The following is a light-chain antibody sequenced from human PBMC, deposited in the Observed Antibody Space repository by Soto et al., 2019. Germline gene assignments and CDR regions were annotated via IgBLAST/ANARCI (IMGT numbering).Light chain of an antibody. V-gene: IGLV2-14*01. CDR1: SSDVGGYDF. Sequence: QSALTQPPSASGSPGQSVTISCTGTSSDVGGYDFVSWYQQHPGKAPKLMIYEVSNRPSGVSNHFSASKSGNTASLTISGLQAEDEADYYCSSYTSSNTVIFGGGTKLTVL. CDR2: EVS. CDR3: SSYTSSNTVI. J-gene: IGLJ2*01.